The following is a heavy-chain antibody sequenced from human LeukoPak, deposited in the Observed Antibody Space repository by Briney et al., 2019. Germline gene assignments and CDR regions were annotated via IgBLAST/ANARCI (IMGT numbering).Heavy chain of an antibody. Sequence: PGQSLRLSCTTSGFIFGDYNMNWVRQAPGKGLEWVGYIRAKIHDGTTDFAASVKGRFTISRDDSKSIAYLQMTSLKSEDTAVYYCSRGQKDPYGPEFDYWGQGTLVTVSS. CDR1: GFIFGDYN. CDR3: SRGQKDPYGPEFDY. D-gene: IGHD3-10*01. V-gene: IGHV3-49*04. J-gene: IGHJ4*02. CDR2: IRAKIHDGTT.